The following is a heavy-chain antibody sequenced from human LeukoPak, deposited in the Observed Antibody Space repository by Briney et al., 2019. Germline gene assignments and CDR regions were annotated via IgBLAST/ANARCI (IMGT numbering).Heavy chain of an antibody. CDR2: INHSGST. J-gene: IGHJ4*02. V-gene: IGHV4-34*01. CDR1: GGSFSGYY. Sequence: SETLSLTCAVYGGSFSGYYWSWIRQPPGKGLEWIGEINHSGSTYYNPSLKSRVTISVDTSKNQFSLKLSSVTAAGTAVYYCARMAGYNYDYWGQGTLVTVSS. D-gene: IGHD5-12*01. CDR3: ARMAGYNYDY.